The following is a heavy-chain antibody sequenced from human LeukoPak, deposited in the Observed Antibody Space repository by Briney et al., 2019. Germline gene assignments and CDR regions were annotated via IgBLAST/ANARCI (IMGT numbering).Heavy chain of an antibody. V-gene: IGHV3-30*04. Sequence: GRSLRLSCAASGFTFSRYPMHWVRQAPGKGLEWVAVISYDGSNKYYADSVKGRFTISRDNSKNTLYLQMNSLRAEDTAVYYCAKDRMGAYIDYWGQGTLVTVSS. CDR1: GFTFSRYP. CDR3: AKDRMGAYIDY. CDR2: ISYDGSNK. J-gene: IGHJ4*02. D-gene: IGHD1-26*01.